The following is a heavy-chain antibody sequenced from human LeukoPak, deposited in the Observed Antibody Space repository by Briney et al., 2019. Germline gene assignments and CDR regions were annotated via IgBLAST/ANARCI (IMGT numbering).Heavy chain of an antibody. Sequence: SETLSLTCTGSGGSISSYYWSWIRQPPGKGLEWIGYIYYSGSTNYNPSLKSRVTISVDTSKNQFSLKLSSVTAADTAVYYCARAANYYDSSGYQIVGAFDIWGQGTMVTVSS. CDR3: ARAANYYDSSGYQIVGAFDI. V-gene: IGHV4-59*01. D-gene: IGHD3-22*01. CDR2: IYYSGST. J-gene: IGHJ3*02. CDR1: GGSISSYY.